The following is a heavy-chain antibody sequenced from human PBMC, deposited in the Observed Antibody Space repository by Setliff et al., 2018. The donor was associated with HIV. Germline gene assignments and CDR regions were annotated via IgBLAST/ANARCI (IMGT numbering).Heavy chain of an antibody. D-gene: IGHD2-2*01. J-gene: IGHJ3*02. CDR1: GYTFTGYH. CDR3: ARVDCSSTRCYAFDI. V-gene: IGHV1-2*02. CDR2: INPHSGGT. Sequence: ASVKVSCKASGYTFTGYHMHWVRQAPGQGLEWMGWINPHSGGTKYAQKFQGRVTMTRDTSISAAYMELSRLGSDDTAVYYCARVDCSSTRCYAFDIWGQGTMVTVSS.